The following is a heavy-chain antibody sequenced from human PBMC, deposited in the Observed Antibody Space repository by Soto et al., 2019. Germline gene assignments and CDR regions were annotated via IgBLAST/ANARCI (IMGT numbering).Heavy chain of an antibody. CDR1: GFSFSGYA. CDR2: IWYDGSNK. J-gene: IGHJ4*02. V-gene: IGHV3-33*01. D-gene: IGHD6-6*01. Sequence: GGSLRLSCAASGFSFSGYAIHWVRQAPGKGLEWVAIIWYDGSNKYYADSVKGRFTISRDNSKNTLYLQMNSLRVEDTAVYYCARGGAARLLFDYWGQGTLVTVSS. CDR3: ARGGAARLLFDY.